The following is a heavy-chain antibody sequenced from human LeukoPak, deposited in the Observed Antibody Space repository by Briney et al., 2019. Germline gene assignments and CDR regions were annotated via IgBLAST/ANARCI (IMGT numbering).Heavy chain of an antibody. CDR3: ARSGQLSRIDY. CDR2: IYYTGST. D-gene: IGHD5-24*01. V-gene: IGHV4-31*03. Sequence: SETLSLTCTVSGGSITNGYNWSWIRQLPGKGLEWLGYIYYTGSTYYNPSLESRVTISVDASKTQFSLKLTSVTAADTAVYYCARSGQLSRIDYWGQGTPVTVSS. CDR1: GGSITNGYN. J-gene: IGHJ4*02.